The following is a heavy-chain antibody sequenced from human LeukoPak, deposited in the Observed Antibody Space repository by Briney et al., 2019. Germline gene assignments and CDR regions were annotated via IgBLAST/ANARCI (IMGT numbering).Heavy chain of an antibody. V-gene: IGHV5-51*01. CDR1: GYSFTSNW. CDR3: TRSPDIDILTGYSRYYFDY. CDR2: IYPGDFDT. J-gene: IGHJ4*02. D-gene: IGHD3-9*01. Sequence: GESLKISCKGSGYSFTSNWIGWVRQMPGKGLEWMGMIYPGDFDTRYSPSFQGQVTISAAKSTSTAYLQWSSLKASDTAIYYCTRSPDIDILTGYSRYYFDYWGQGTLVTVSS.